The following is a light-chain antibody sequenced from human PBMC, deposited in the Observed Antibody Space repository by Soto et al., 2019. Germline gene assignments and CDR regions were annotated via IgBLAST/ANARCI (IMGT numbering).Light chain of an antibody. V-gene: IGKV3-15*01. CDR2: GAS. Sequence: EIVMTQSPATLSVSPGERATLSCRASQSVNSNLAWYQQKPGQAPRLLIYGASTRATGIPARFSGSRSGTEFTLTISSLQSEDFAVYCCQQYNNWPRTFGQGTKVEIK. CDR3: QQYNNWPRT. CDR1: QSVNSN. J-gene: IGKJ1*01.